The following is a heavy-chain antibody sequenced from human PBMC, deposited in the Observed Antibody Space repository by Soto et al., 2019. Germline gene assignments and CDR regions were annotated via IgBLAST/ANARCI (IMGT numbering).Heavy chain of an antibody. CDR2: INWNSGSI. V-gene: IGHV3-9*01. CDR3: VKDESINWYSGHFRH. CDR1: VFTFDDYA. Sequence: GWSLRLSCSASVFTFDDYAMHWFRQVPGKGLEWVSGINWNSGSIGYADSVKGRFAISRDNAKNSLHLQMNSLRAEDTAFYYCVKDESINWYSGHFRHWGQGTLVTVSS. D-gene: IGHD6-13*01. J-gene: IGHJ1*01.